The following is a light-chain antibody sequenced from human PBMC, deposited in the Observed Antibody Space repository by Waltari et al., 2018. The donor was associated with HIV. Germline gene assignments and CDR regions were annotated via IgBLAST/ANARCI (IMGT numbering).Light chain of an antibody. V-gene: IGLV4-69*01. CDR1: SGHSTYA. Sequence: QIVLTQSPSASASLGASVKLTCTLSSGHSTYAIAWLQRQPEKAPRFLMNLTSGGSQKKGDGIPDRFSGSSPWAERYLTMSSLRSGDEADYYCQTGGMGIRVFGGGTKLTVL. CDR3: QTGGMGIRV. J-gene: IGLJ2*01. CDR2: LTSGGSQ.